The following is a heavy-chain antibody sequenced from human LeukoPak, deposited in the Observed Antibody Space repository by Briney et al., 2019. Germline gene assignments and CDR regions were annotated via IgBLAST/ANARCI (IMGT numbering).Heavy chain of an antibody. CDR3: AKDPYDILTPPPTGFDY. J-gene: IGHJ4*02. D-gene: IGHD3-9*01. CDR1: GFIFSSYG. Sequence: GGSLRLSCAASGFIFSSYGMSWVRQAPGKGLEWVSAISGSGGSTYYADSVKGRFTISRDNSKNTLYLQMNSLRAEDTAVYYCAKDPYDILTPPPTGFDYWGQGTLVTVSS. CDR2: ISGSGGST. V-gene: IGHV3-23*01.